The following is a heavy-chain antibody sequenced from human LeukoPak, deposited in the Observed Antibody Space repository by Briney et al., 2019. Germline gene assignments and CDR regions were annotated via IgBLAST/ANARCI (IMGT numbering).Heavy chain of an antibody. CDR2: IYYSGST. Sequence: SETLSLTCTVSGGSISGYYWSWIRQPPGKGLEWIGYIYYSGSTNYNPSLKSRVTISVDTSKNQFSLKLSSVTAADTAVYYCARIIRGYSYGAFDYWGQGTLVTVSS. CDR1: GGSISGYY. J-gene: IGHJ4*02. D-gene: IGHD5-18*01. CDR3: ARIIRGYSYGAFDY. V-gene: IGHV4-59*01.